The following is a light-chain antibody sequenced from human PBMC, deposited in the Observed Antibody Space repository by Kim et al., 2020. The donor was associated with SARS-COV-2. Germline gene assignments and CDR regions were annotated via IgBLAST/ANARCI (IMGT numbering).Light chain of an antibody. CDR3: NCWDSSGNHHVI. CDR1: SLRTFY. J-gene: IGLJ2*01. Sequence: SSELTQDPAVSVALGQTVIITCLGDSLRTFYASWYQQKPGQAPVRVIYGKNNRPSGIPDRFSGSSSGNTASLTITGAQAEDEADYYCNCWDSSGNHHVIFGGGTQLTVL. CDR2: GKN. V-gene: IGLV3-19*02.